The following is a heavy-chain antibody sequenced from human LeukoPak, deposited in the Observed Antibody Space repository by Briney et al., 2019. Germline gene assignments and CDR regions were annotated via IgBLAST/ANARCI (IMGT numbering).Heavy chain of an antibody. D-gene: IGHD6-13*01. Sequence: GGSLRLSCAASGFTFSSYAMSWVRQAPGKGLEWVSVISGSGGSTYYADSLKGRFTISRDNSKNTLYLQMNSLRAEDTAVYYCAKGTSSSWYRSCDYWGQGTLVTVSS. J-gene: IGHJ4*02. CDR3: AKGTSSSWYRSCDY. CDR2: ISGSGGST. V-gene: IGHV3-23*01. CDR1: GFTFSSYA.